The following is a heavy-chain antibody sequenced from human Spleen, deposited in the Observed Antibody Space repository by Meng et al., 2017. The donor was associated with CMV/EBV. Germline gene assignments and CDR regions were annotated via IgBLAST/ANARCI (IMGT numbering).Heavy chain of an antibody. J-gene: IGHJ5*02. V-gene: IGHV4-61*01. CDR3: ARAPGIAAFSFDP. CDR1: GGSVSSGTYY. Sequence: SETLSLTCTVSGGSVSSGTYYWRWTRQSPGKGLEWIGYIYYSGSSKYNPSLKSRVTISVDTSKNQFPLKLSSVTAADTAVYYCARAPGIAAFSFDPWGQGTLVTVSS. D-gene: IGHD6-13*01. CDR2: IYYSGSS.